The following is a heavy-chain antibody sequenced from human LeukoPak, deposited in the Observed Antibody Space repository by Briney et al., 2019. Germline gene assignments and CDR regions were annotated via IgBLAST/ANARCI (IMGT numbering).Heavy chain of an antibody. Sequence: SETLSLTCTVSGGSISSYYWSWIRQPPGKGLEWIGYIYYSGSTNYNPSLKSRVTISVDTSKNQFSLKLSSVTAADTAVYYCARVKQQLVDYWGQGTLVTVSS. D-gene: IGHD6-13*01. CDR2: IYYSGST. V-gene: IGHV4-59*08. J-gene: IGHJ4*02. CDR3: ARVKQQLVDY. CDR1: GGSISSYY.